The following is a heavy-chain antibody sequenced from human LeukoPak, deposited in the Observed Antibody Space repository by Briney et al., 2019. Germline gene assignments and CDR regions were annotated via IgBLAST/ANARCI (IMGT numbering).Heavy chain of an antibody. J-gene: IGHJ4*02. Sequence: GVPLRLSCTASGFTLGDYAMSWFRQSTGKGLEWVGFMRGKAYGGTPEYAASVKGRFTISRDNSKSITYLQMNSMKTEDTAVYYCTRKSYDSSGYFSLFDCWGQGTLVTVSS. V-gene: IGHV3-49*03. CDR2: MRGKAYGGTP. CDR3: TRKSYDSSGYFSLFDC. CDR1: GFTLGDYA. D-gene: IGHD3-22*01.